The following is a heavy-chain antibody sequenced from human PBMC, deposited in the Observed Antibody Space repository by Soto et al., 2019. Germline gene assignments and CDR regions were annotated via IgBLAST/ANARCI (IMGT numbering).Heavy chain of an antibody. CDR3: ASADYYGSRGNFDY. D-gene: IGHD3-10*01. CDR2: IYYSGST. CDR1: GGSISSSSYY. Sequence: SGTLSLTCTVSGGSISSSSYYWGWIRQPPGKGLEWIGSIYYSGSTYYNPSLKSRVTISVDTSKNQFSLKLSSVTAADTAVYYCASADYYGSRGNFDYRGPGSPV. J-gene: IGHJ4*02. V-gene: IGHV4-39*07.